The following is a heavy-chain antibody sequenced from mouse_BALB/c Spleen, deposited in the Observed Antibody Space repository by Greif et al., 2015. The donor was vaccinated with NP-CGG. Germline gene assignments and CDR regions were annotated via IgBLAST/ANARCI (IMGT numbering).Heavy chain of an antibody. V-gene: IGHV1-15*01. D-gene: IGHD2-4*01. CDR3: TRKAMITTAWFAY. CDR2: IDPETGGT. CDR1: GYTFTDYE. J-gene: IGHJ3*01. Sequence: VKLQESGAELVRPGASVTLSCKASGYTFTDYEMHWVKQTPVHGLEWIGAIDPETGGTAYNQKFKGKATLTADKSSSTAYMELRSLTSEDSAVYYCTRKAMITTAWFAYWGQGTLVTVSA.